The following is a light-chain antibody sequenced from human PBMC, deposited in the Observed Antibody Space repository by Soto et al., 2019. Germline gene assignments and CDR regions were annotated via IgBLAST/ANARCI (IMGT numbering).Light chain of an antibody. V-gene: IGLV2-23*02. Sequence: SVLTQPASVSGSPGQSITISCTGTSSDVGSYNLVSWYQLHPGKAPKLMIYEVTKRPSGVSNRFSGSKSGNTASLTISGLQAEDEADYYCCSYTGSSTFVVFGGGTKLTVL. CDR3: CSYTGSSTFVV. CDR1: SSDVGSYNL. CDR2: EVT. J-gene: IGLJ2*01.